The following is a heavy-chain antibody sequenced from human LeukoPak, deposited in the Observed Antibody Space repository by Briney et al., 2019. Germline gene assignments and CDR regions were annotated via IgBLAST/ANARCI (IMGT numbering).Heavy chain of an antibody. CDR2: INPNSGGT. V-gene: IGHV1-2*02. CDR1: GYTFTGYY. Sequence: ASVKVSCKASGYTFTGYYMHWVRQAPGQGLEWMGWINPNSGGTNYAQKFQGRVTMTRDTSISTAYMELSRLRSDDTAVYYCARSRPGGIAAAYYFVYWGQGTLVTVSS. J-gene: IGHJ4*02. CDR3: ARSRPGGIAAAYYFVY. D-gene: IGHD6-13*01.